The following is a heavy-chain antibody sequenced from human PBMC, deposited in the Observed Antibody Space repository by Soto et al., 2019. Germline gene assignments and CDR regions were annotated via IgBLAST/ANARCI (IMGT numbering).Heavy chain of an antibody. D-gene: IGHD4-17*01. V-gene: IGHV3-23*01. Sequence: PVGSLRLSCAASGFTFSSYAMSWVRQAPGKGLEWVSAISGSGGSTYYADSVKGRFTISRDNSKNTLYLQMNSLRAEDTAVYYCAKDQVRYGGPYYGMDVWGQGTTVTVSS. CDR1: GFTFSSYA. CDR2: ISGSGGST. J-gene: IGHJ6*02. CDR3: AKDQVRYGGPYYGMDV.